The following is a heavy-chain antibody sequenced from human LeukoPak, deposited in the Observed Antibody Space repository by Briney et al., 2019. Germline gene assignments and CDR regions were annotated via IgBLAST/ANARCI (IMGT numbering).Heavy chain of an antibody. CDR1: GYTFTSYG. CDR2: ISAYNGNT. V-gene: IGHV1-18*01. D-gene: IGHD6-13*01. CDR3: ARGKQQLVPNWFDP. Sequence: ASVKVSCKASGYTFTSYGISWVRQAPGQGLEWMGWISAYNGNTNYAQKLQGRATMTTDTSTSTAYMELRSLRSDDTAVYYCARGKQQLVPNWFDPWGQGTLVTVSS. J-gene: IGHJ5*02.